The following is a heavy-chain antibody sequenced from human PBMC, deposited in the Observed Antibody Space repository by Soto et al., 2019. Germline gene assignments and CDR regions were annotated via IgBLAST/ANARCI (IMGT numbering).Heavy chain of an antibody. Sequence: GASVKVSCKASGYNFLSYYMNWVRQAAGQGFEWMGIINPSGGSTYYADSVQGRFTVSRDTSKNTVYLQMNSLRAEDTAVYFCAKDRDVVVVIDATATGAFDIWGQGTMVTVSS. D-gene: IGHD2-15*01. CDR2: INPSGGST. CDR3: AKDRDVVVVIDATATGAFDI. J-gene: IGHJ3*02. CDR1: GYNFLSYY. V-gene: IGHV1-46*04.